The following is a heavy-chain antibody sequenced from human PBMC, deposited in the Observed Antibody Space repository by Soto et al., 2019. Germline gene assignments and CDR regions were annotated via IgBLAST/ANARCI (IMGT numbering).Heavy chain of an antibody. CDR1: GFSFSVSS. Sequence: EVQLVESGGGLVQPGGSMRLSCAASGFSFSVSSMHWVRQASGKGLEWLGRIRSKASNYATTYSESVRGRFIICRDDSQDTMFWQMNSLRTEDTAMYYCVIEAAGFGHWGQGTLVTVSS. J-gene: IGHJ4*02. V-gene: IGHV3-73*01. CDR3: VIEAAGFGH. CDR2: IRSKASNYAT. D-gene: IGHD6-13*01.